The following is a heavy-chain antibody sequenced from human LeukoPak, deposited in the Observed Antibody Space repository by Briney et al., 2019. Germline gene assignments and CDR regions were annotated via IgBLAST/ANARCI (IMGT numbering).Heavy chain of an antibody. V-gene: IGHV3-7*01. CDR3: AREEDVAAAGPVDY. CDR1: GFTFSSYW. J-gene: IGHJ4*02. Sequence: PGGSLRLSCAASGFTFSSYWMSWVRQAPGKGLEWVANIKQDGSEKYYVDSVKGRFTISRDNAKNSLYLQMNSLRAEDTAVYYCAREEDVAAAGPVDYWGQGTLVTVSS. CDR2: IKQDGSEK. D-gene: IGHD6-13*01.